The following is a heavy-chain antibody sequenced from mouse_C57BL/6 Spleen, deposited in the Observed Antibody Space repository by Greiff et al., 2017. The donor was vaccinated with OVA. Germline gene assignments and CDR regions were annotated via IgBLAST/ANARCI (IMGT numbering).Heavy chain of an antibody. J-gene: IGHJ3*01. CDR3: ARDYDYDGAY. D-gene: IGHD2-4*01. V-gene: IGHV3-6*01. CDR1: GYSITSGYY. Sequence: VQLQQSGPGLVKPSQSLSLTCSVTGYSITSGYYWNWIRQFPGNKLEWMGYISYDGSNNYNPSLKNRISITRDTSKNQFFLKLNSVTTEDTATYYCARDYDYDGAYWGQGTLVTVSA. CDR2: ISYDGSN.